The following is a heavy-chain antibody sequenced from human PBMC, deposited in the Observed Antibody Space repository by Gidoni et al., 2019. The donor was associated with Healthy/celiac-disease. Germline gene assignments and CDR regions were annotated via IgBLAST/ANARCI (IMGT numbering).Heavy chain of an antibody. J-gene: IGHJ4*02. D-gene: IGHD5-18*01. V-gene: IGHV3-33*01. CDR2: IWYDGSNK. CDR3: AIGGYSYGFRPFDY. CDR1: GFTFSSYG. Sequence: QVQLVEYGGGVVQPGRSLRRSCAASGFTFSSYGMHWVRQAPGKGLEWVAVIWYDGSNKYYADSVKSRFTISRDNSKNTLYLQMNSLRAEDTAVYYCAIGGYSYGFRPFDYWGQGTLVTVSS.